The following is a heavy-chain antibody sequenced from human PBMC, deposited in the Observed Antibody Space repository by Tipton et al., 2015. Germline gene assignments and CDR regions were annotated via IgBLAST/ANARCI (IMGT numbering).Heavy chain of an antibody. CDR3: ASRGAGTSHYAMDV. D-gene: IGHD6-19*01. CDR2: ISHSGKT. CDR1: AYSISTDYY. J-gene: IGHJ6*02. Sequence: GLVKPSETLSLTCAVSAYSISTDYYWVWIRQPPGKGLEWIGAISHSGKTYSNPSLKSRVTISADTSKNQFSLRLTSVTAADTAVYYCASRGAGTSHYAMDVWGQGTTVTVSS. V-gene: IGHV4-38-2*01.